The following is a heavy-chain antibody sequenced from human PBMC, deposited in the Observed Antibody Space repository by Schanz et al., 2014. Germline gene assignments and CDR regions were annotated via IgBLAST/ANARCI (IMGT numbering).Heavy chain of an antibody. CDR1: GYTFSTYV. CDR2: INPSGGGT. Sequence: VQLEQSGAEVKKPGASVKVSCKASGYTFSTYVVVCVRQAPRQGLEWMGIINPSGGGTSYALRFQDRVTVTRDTSRSTVYRELSSLRSEDTSVYYCAQAGQDYSDCSGYATYYFGYWGQGTLVTVSS. CDR3: AQAGQDYSDCSGYATYYFGY. V-gene: IGHV1-46*01. D-gene: IGHD3-22*01. J-gene: IGHJ4*02.